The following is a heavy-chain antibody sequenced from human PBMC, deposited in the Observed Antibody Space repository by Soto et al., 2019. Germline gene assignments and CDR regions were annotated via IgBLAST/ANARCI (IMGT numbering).Heavy chain of an antibody. CDR3: AHSSYYYDSSGYSLDY. D-gene: IGHD3-22*01. J-gene: IGHJ4*02. CDR2: IYWDDDK. Sequence: QITLKESGPPLVKPTQTLTLTCTFSGFSLSTSGVGVGWIRQPPGKALEWLALIYWDDDKRYSPSLKSRLTITKDTSKNQVVLTMTNIDPVDTATYYCAHSSYYYDSSGYSLDYWGQGTLVTVSS. CDR1: GFSLSTSGVG. V-gene: IGHV2-5*02.